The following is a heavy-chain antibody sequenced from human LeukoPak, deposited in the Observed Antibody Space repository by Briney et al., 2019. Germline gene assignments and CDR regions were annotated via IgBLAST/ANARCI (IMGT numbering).Heavy chain of an antibody. J-gene: IGHJ4*02. D-gene: IGHD3-22*01. CDR1: GYTFTSYD. CDR2: INPKSGNT. CDR3: ARSPPDYYDSSGYRFDF. Sequence: ASVKVSCKASGYTFTSYDINWVRQATGQGLEWMGWINPKSGNTGSAQKFQGRVTMTRNNFISTAYMEVSSLTSEDTAVYYCARSPPDYYDSSGYRFDFWGQGTLVTVSS. V-gene: IGHV1-8*01.